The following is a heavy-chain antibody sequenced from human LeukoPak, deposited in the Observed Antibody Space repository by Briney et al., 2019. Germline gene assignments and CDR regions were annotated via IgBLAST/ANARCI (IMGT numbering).Heavy chain of an antibody. D-gene: IGHD4-17*01. J-gene: IGHJ4*02. V-gene: IGHV3-74*01. CDR3: VRGKYGFEY. CDR2: INNDGDTT. Sequence: GGSLRLSCAASGFTFSNYWMVWLRQAPGKGLVWVSRINNDGDTTGYADDVKGRFTVSRDNAQNTLYLQMNSLRAEDTAVYHCVRGKYGFEYWGQGTLVTVSS. CDR1: GFTFSNYW.